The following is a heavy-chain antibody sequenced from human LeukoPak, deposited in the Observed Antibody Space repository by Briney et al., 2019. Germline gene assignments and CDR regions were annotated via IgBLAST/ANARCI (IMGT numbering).Heavy chain of an antibody. V-gene: IGHV4-39*01. CDR3: ARLWDSTGLYFYYYMDV. CDR1: GVSIGSDTYY. J-gene: IGHJ6*03. Sequence: SSETLSLTCIVSGVSIGSDTYYWGWIRQPPGKGLEWIGNYHNGNSYYNPSLKSRVTISEDTSGNQFSLRVTSVTAADTAVYYCARLWDSTGLYFYYYMDVWGEGTTVTVSS. CDR2: YHNGNS. D-gene: IGHD6-25*01.